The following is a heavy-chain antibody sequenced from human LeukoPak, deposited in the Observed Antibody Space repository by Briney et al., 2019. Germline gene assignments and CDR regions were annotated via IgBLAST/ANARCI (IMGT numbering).Heavy chain of an antibody. CDR1: GYTFTTCY. CDR3: ARGGRGEGTGTTRVAFDI. CDR2: INPSAGST. D-gene: IGHD1-1*01. Sequence: GASVKLSCNAAGYTFTTCYMHWVRQAPGQGLEWMGTINPSAGSTSYAQKFQGRVTMTRNTSTSTVYMELSSLRSEDTAVYYCARGGRGEGTGTTRVAFDIWGQETMVTVSS. V-gene: IGHV1-46*01. J-gene: IGHJ3*02.